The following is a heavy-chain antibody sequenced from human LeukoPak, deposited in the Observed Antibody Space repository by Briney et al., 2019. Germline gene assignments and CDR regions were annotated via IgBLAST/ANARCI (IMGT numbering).Heavy chain of an antibody. Sequence: PSETLSLTCAVYRGSSSGYFWNRVRQPPGKGLEWIGEINYSESTNYNPSLKSRVTISVDTSKNQFSLKLTSVTAADTAVYYCARGRMYYVSSGYDRVWFVPWGQGTLVTVSS. CDR2: INYSEST. D-gene: IGHD3-22*01. J-gene: IGHJ5*02. V-gene: IGHV4-34*01. CDR3: ARGRMYYVSSGYDRVWFVP. CDR1: RGSSSGYF.